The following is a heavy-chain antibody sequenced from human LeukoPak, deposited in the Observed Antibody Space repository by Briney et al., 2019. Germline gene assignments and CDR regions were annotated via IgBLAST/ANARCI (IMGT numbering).Heavy chain of an antibody. CDR2: TFYRSKWSN. Sequence: SQTLSLTCAISGDSVSSNSAAWNWIRQSPSRGLEWLGRTFYRSKWSNDYAVSVKSRININHDTSKNQFSLQLNSVTPEDTAVYYCARGQAAAGRYFDYWGQGTLVTVSS. CDR1: GDSVSSNSAA. CDR3: ARGQAAAGRYFDY. V-gene: IGHV6-1*01. J-gene: IGHJ4*02. D-gene: IGHD6-13*01.